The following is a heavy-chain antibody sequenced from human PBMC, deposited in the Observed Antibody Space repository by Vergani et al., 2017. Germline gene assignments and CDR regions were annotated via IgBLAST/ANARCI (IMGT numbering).Heavy chain of an antibody. CDR1: GGTFSSYT. CDR3: AREVGDGHNRQGDY. Sequence: QVQLVQSGAEVKKPGSSVKVSCKASGGTFSSYTISWVRQAPGQGLEWMGRIIPILGIANYAQKFQGRVTITADESTSTAYMELSSLRSEDTAVYYCAREVGDGHNRQGDYWGQGTLVTVSS. V-gene: IGHV1-69*08. D-gene: IGHD5-24*01. CDR2: IIPILGIA. J-gene: IGHJ4*02.